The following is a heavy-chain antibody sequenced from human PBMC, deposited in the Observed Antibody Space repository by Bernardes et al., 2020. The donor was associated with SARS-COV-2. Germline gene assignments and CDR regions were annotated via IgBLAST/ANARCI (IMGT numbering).Heavy chain of an antibody. CDR3: ASGKRGFWGSYSMDV. V-gene: IGHV4-39*07. D-gene: IGHD3-16*01. CDR2: IYYSMNT. Sequence: TMYLTFSLSGGSISTVDYSWDWLRPPPGKGLEWIGTIYYSMNTYYNPSLRSRLTISLDTSKNQFSLDLKSVTAADTAIYFCASGKRGFWGSYSMDVWGNGSTVTVSS. CDR1: GGSISTVDYS. J-gene: IGHJ6*03.